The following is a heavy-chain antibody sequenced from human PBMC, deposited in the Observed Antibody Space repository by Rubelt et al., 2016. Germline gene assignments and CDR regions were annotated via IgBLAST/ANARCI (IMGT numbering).Heavy chain of an antibody. J-gene: IGHJ4*02. CDR3: ARAFRRYCSSTSCYSIDY. CDR1: GFTVSSNY. V-gene: IGHV3-30*03. Sequence: VQLVESGGGLIQPGGSLRLSCAASGFTVSSNYMSWVRQAPGKGLEWVAVISYDGSNKYYADSVKGRFTISRDNSKNTLYLQMNSLRAEDTAVYYCARAFRRYCSSTSCYSIDYWGQGTLVTVSS. CDR2: ISYDGSNK. D-gene: IGHD2-2*01.